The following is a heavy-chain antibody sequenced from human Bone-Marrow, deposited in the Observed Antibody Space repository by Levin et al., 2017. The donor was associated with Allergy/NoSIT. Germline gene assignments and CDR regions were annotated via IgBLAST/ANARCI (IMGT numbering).Heavy chain of an antibody. CDR2: ILYDGSDE. D-gene: IGHD5-12*01. CDR3: VKPSGFDYFDY. J-gene: IGHJ4*02. CDR1: GFTFKNYG. Sequence: GGSLRLSCAASGFTFKNYGMHWVRQAPGKGLEWVAAILYDGSDEYYVDAVKGRFTVSRDNSRNTLYLQMNNLRAEDTAVYYCVKPSGFDYFDYWGQGTLVTVSS. V-gene: IGHV3-30*18.